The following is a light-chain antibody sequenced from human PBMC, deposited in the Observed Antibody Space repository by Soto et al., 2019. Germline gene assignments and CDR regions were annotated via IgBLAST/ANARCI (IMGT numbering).Light chain of an antibody. CDR1: QRVSSN. V-gene: IGKV3-15*01. J-gene: IGKJ2*01. Sequence: EIVMTQSPATLSVSPGKRATLSCRASQRVSSNYLAWYQQKPGQAPRILIYGASTRATNIPARFSGSGSGTEFTLTISSLQSEDFAVYYCQQYNNWPYTFGQGTKLEIK. CDR3: QQYNNWPYT. CDR2: GAS.